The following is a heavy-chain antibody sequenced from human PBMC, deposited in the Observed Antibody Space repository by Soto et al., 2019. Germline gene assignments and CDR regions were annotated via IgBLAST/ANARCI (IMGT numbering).Heavy chain of an antibody. CDR2: IKSKIAGGTS. J-gene: IGHJ4*02. Sequence: EVQVVESGGGLVKTGGSLRLSCATSGFGFSGTWMSWVRQAPGKGLEWVGRIKSKIAGGTSDYAAPVKGRFTISRDDSKNTVYLEMNSLKTEDTAVYYCTALSTFGGVIVNSIRGQGTLVSVSS. CDR3: TALSTFGGVIVNSI. CDR1: GFGFSGTW. D-gene: IGHD3-16*02. V-gene: IGHV3-15*01.